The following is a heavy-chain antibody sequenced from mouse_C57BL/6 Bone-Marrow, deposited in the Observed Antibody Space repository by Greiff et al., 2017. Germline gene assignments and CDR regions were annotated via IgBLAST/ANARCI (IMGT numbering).Heavy chain of an antibody. CDR3: ARRVYYCSSPWYFGV. D-gene: IGHD1-1*01. CDR2: IYPGVGDT. J-gene: IGHJ1*03. V-gene: IGHV1-82*01. CDR1: GYAFSRSW. Sequence: QVQLQQSGPELVKPGASVKISCKASGYAFSRSWMNWVKQRPGKGLEWIGRIYPGVGDTNYNGKFKGKATLTADKYSSTAYMQLSSLTSEDSAVYFCARRVYYCSSPWYFGVWGTGTTVTASS.